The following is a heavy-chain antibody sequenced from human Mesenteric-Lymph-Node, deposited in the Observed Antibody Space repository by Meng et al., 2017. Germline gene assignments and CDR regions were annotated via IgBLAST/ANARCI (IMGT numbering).Heavy chain of an antibody. CDR2: IKSKTDGGTT. Sequence: GESLKISWAASGFTFSNAWMSWVRQAPGKGLEWVGRIKSKTDGGTTDYAAPVKGRFTISRDDSKNTLYLQMNSLKTEDTAVYYCTTDWAVTEYGFDYYGSGSQGGDAFDIWGQGTMVTVSS. CDR1: GFTFSNAW. V-gene: IGHV3-15*01. J-gene: IGHJ3*02. D-gene: IGHD3-10*01. CDR3: TTDWAVTEYGFDYYGSGSQGGDAFDI.